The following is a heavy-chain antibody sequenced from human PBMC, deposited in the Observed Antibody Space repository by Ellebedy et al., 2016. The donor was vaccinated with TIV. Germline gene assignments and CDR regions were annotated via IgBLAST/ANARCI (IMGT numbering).Heavy chain of an antibody. CDR1: AGTFRSYA. D-gene: IGHD2-15*01. J-gene: IGHJ6*02. Sequence: ASVKVSCXASAGTFRSYAISWVRQAPGQGLEWMGGIIPMFGTPNYAQRFQDRVTITADDSTRTAYMELRSLRSKDTAVYFCARSVVVAAIQYYYYAMDAWGQGTTVTVSS. CDR3: ARSVVVAAIQYYYYAMDA. V-gene: IGHV1-69*13. CDR2: IIPMFGTP.